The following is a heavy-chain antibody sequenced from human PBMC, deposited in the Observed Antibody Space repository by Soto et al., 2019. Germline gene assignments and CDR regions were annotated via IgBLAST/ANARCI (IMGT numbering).Heavy chain of an antibody. CDR2: ISAYNGNT. D-gene: IGHD3-3*01. V-gene: IGHV1-18*01. CDR1: GYTFTSYG. Sequence: ASVKVSCQASGYTFTSYGISWVRQAPGQGLEWMGWISAYNGNTNYAQKLQGRVTMTTDTSTSTAYMELRSLRSDDTAVYYCARDGENDFWSGSTPFDYWGQGTLVTVSS. CDR3: ARDGENDFWSGSTPFDY. J-gene: IGHJ4*02.